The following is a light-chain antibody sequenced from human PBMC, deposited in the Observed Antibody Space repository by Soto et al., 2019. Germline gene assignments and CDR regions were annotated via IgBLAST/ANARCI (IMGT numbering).Light chain of an antibody. CDR3: QSYDTSLSGWVV. V-gene: IGLV1-40*01. J-gene: IGLJ2*01. CDR2: DNS. Sequence: QSVLTQPASVSGAPGQRVTISCTGGSSNIGAGYDVHWYRQLPGTAPELLIYDNSNRPSGVPARFSGSKSGTSASLAITGLKADDEADYYCQSYDTSLSGWVVFGGGTQLTVL. CDR1: SSNIGAGYD.